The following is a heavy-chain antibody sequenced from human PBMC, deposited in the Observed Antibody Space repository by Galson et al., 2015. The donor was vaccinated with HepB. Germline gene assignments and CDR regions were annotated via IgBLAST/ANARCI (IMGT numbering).Heavy chain of an antibody. V-gene: IGHV1-24*01. D-gene: IGHD4-17*01. CDR3: ATLADYGDYYFDY. CDR2: FDPEDGET. CDR1: GYTLTELS. J-gene: IGHJ4*02. Sequence: SVKVSCKVSGYTLTELSMHWVRQAPGKGLEWMGGFDPEDGETIYAQKFRGRVTMTEDTSTDTAYMELSSLRSEDTAVYYCATLADYGDYYFDYWGQGTLVTVSS.